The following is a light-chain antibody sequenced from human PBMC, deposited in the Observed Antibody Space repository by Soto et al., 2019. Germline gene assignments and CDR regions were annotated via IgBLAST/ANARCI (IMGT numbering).Light chain of an antibody. CDR3: QQYNNWPET. CDR2: GAS. V-gene: IGKV3-15*01. CDR1: QSVGGD. J-gene: IGKJ1*01. Sequence: EILMTQSPATLSVSPGERATLSCRASQSVGGDLAWYQQKPGQAPRLLISGASTRASGIPARFSGSGPGTEFTLTISSLQSEDFAFYYCQQYNNWPETFGQGTKV.